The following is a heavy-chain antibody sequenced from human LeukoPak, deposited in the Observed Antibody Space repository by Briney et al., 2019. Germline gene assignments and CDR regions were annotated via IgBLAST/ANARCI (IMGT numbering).Heavy chain of an antibody. Sequence: GGSLRLSCAAPGFTFSSYSMNWVRQAPGKGLEWVSSISSSSSYIYYADSVKGRFTISRDNAKNSLYLQMNSLRAEDTAVYYCARELGYTYNSVDYWGQGTLVTVSS. CDR1: GFTFSSYS. CDR2: ISSSSSYI. V-gene: IGHV3-21*01. D-gene: IGHD5-24*01. CDR3: ARELGYTYNSVDY. J-gene: IGHJ4*02.